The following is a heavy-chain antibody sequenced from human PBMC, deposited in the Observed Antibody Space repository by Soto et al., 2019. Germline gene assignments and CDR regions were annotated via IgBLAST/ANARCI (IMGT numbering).Heavy chain of an antibody. CDR3: SRGRYNSGDYPKYFDH. V-gene: IGHV3-7*01. D-gene: IGHD6-19*01. J-gene: IGHJ4*02. CDR1: GFEFSAYW. Sequence: EVQLMESGGGLVQPGGSLRVSCAASGFEFSAYWMTWVRQAPGKGLEWVANIKKDGREKYYGDSVRGRFSVFRDNAQNAWFLQMNSPKGEGTTGYYCSRGRYNSGDYPKYFDHWGQGTLVTVSS. CDR2: IKKDGREK.